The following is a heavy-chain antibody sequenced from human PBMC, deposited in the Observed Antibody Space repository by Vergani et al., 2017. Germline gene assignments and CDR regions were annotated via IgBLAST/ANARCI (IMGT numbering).Heavy chain of an antibody. J-gene: IGHJ3*02. V-gene: IGHV1-69*04. Sequence: QVQLVQSGAEVKKPGSSVKVSCKASGGTFSSYAISWVRQAPGQGLEWMGRIIPILGIANYAQKLQGRVTITADKSTSTAYMELSSLRSDDTAVYYCARDQGETPPGVVVPAAMTAAGRIDAFDIWGQGTMVTVSS. CDR1: GGTFSSYA. D-gene: IGHD2-2*01. CDR3: ARDQGETPPGVVVPAAMTAAGRIDAFDI. CDR2: IIPILGIA.